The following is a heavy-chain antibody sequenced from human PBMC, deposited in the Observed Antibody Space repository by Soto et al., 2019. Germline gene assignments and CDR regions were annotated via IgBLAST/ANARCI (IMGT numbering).Heavy chain of an antibody. CDR2: INPIGGST. D-gene: IGHD2-21*01. CDR3: ASSLLQGDF. J-gene: IGHJ4*02. Sequence: QVQLVQSRAEVKKPGASVKASCKASGYIFIHYYIHWVRQAPGQGLEWMAIINPIGGSTNYAQKFQGRVTVTSDTSTSTVSMELSSLGSVDTAVYFSASSLLQGDFWCQGTLVTVSS. V-gene: IGHV1-46*01. CDR1: GYIFIHYY.